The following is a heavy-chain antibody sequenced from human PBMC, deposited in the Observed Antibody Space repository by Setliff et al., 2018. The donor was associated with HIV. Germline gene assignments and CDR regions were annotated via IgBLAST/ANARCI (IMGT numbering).Heavy chain of an antibody. D-gene: IGHD3-22*01. Sequence: RASVKVSCKASADTFSSHVISWFRQAPGQGLEWMGGIIPIFGSANFPQNVQGRLTITVDEPTSTAYMELSSLTSDDTAVYYCARPTYYTDNSGHPRYYFETWGQGTRVTVS. J-gene: IGHJ5*02. V-gene: IGHV1-69*13. CDR1: ADTFSSHV. CDR3: ARPTYYTDNSGHPRYYFET. CDR2: IIPIFGSA.